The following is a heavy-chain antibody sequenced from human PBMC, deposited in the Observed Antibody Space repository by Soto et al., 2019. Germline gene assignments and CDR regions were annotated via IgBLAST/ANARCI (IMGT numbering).Heavy chain of an antibody. Sequence: QVQLQESGPGLVMPSGTLSLTCAVAGASIGSADWWNWVRQPPGKGLEWIGEIYHGGTTIYNPSPKDRVTISVVESKNHFSLKLTSETAADTAVYYCARDFKAPNDAWAVDYLGQGTLVTFS. V-gene: IGHV4-4*02. D-gene: IGHD3-16*01. CDR3: ARDFKAPNDAWAVDY. J-gene: IGHJ4*02. CDR1: GASIGSADW. CDR2: IYHGGTT.